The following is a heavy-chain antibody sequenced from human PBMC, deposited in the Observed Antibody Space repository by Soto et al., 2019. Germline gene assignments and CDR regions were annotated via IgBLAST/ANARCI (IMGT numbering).Heavy chain of an antibody. CDR2: ISYRGTP. CDR3: ARVSATGTRWFDP. D-gene: IGHD6-13*01. V-gene: IGHV4-31*03. CDR1: GGSFSSGAYY. J-gene: IGHJ5*02. Sequence: QVQLQESGPGLVKPSQNLSLTCTVSGGSFSSGAYYWSWVRRHPGMGLEWIGYISYRGTPYYNPSLKSRRTISGDGSKNQFSLRLSSVPAADTDVYYWARVSATGTRWFDPWCQGTLVTVSA.